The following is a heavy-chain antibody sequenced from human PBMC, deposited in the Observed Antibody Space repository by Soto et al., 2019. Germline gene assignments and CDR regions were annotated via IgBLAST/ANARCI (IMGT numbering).Heavy chain of an antibody. J-gene: IGHJ4*02. CDR3: ARGYYYDSSGYYDGLDY. V-gene: IGHV3-30-3*01. CDR1: GFTFSSYA. Sequence: QVPLVESGGGVVQPGRSLRLSCAASGFTFSSYAMHWVRQAPGKGLEWVAVISYDGSNKYYADSVKGRFTISRDNSKNTLYLQMNSLRAEDTAVYYCARGYYYDSSGYYDGLDYWGQGTLVTVSS. D-gene: IGHD3-22*01. CDR2: ISYDGSNK.